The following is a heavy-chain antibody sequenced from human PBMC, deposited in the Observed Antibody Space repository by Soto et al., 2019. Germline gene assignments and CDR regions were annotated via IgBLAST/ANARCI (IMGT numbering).Heavy chain of an antibody. Sequence: AGGSLRLSCAASGFTFTRYSMNWVRQAPGKGLEWVSSISSTTNYIYYGDSMKGRFTISRDNAKNSLYLEMNSLRAEDTAVYYCARESEDLTSNFDYWGQGTLVTVSS. V-gene: IGHV3-21*06. CDR1: GFTFTRYS. CDR3: ARESEDLTSNFDY. J-gene: IGHJ4*02. CDR2: ISSTTNYI.